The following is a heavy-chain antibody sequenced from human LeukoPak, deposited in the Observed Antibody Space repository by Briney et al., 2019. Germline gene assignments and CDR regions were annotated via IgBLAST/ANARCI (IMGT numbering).Heavy chain of an antibody. Sequence: SETLSLTCTVSGGSISSYYWSWIRQPAGKGLEWVGRIYTSGSTNYNPSLKSRVTMSVDTYKNQFSLKLRSVTAADTAVYYCARERLVVVVPAANLNWFDPWGQGTLVTVSS. D-gene: IGHD2-2*01. V-gene: IGHV4-4*07. J-gene: IGHJ5*02. CDR2: IYTSGST. CDR3: ARERLVVVVPAANLNWFDP. CDR1: GGSISSYY.